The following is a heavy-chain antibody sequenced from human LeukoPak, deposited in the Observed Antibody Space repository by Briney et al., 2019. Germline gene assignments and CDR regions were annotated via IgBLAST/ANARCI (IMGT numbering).Heavy chain of an antibody. V-gene: IGHV4-59*11. CDR3: ARVRHYDFWSGLTKDEYYYYMDV. CDR2: IYYSGST. Sequence: SETLSLTCTVSGGSISSHYWSWIRQPPGKGLEWIGYIYYSGSTNYNPSLKSRVTISVDTSKNQFSLKLSSVTAADTAVYYCARVRHYDFWSGLTKDEYYYYMDVWGKGTTVTVSS. J-gene: IGHJ6*03. CDR1: GGSISSHY. D-gene: IGHD3-3*01.